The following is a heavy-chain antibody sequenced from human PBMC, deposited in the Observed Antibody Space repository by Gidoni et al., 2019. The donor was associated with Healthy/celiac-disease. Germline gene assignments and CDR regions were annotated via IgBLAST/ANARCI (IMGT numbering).Heavy chain of an antibody. Sequence: QVQLVESGGGVVQPGRSLRLSCAAAGFTFSSYGMHWVRQAPGKGLAWVAVISYDGSNNYYADSVKGRFTISRDNSNNTLYLQMNSLRAEDTAVYYCANIVGEWLVKNGMDVWGQGTTVTVSS. J-gene: IGHJ6*02. D-gene: IGHD6-19*01. CDR2: ISYDGSNN. CDR1: GFTFSSYG. V-gene: IGHV3-30*18. CDR3: ANIVGEWLVKNGMDV.